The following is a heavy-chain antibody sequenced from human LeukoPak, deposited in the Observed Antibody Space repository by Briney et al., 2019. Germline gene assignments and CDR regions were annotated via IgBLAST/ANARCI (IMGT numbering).Heavy chain of an antibody. V-gene: IGHV3-33*06. CDR2: IWYDGSNK. CDR3: AKALAVADSYFDY. J-gene: IGHJ4*02. Sequence: GGSLRLSCAASGFTFSSYGMHWVRQAPGKGVEWVAVIWYDGSNKYYADSVKGRFTISRYNSKNTLYLQMNSLRAEDTAVYYCAKALAVADSYFDYWGQGTLVTVSS. CDR1: GFTFSSYG. D-gene: IGHD6-19*01.